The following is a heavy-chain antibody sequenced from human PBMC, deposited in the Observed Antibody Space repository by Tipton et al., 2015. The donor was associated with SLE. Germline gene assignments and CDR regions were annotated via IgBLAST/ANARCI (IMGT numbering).Heavy chain of an antibody. CDR2: VYTSGRT. Sequence: TLSLTCTVTGVSMSSLSYYWSWIRQSAGKEPEWIGRVYTSGRTEYNPSLKSRVTMSVDMSKNQFSLRLTSVTAADTAVYYCARGRLWLDYWGQGTLVTVSS. J-gene: IGHJ4*02. CDR1: GVSMSSLSYY. V-gene: IGHV4-61*02. CDR3: ARGRLWLDY. D-gene: IGHD3-10*01.